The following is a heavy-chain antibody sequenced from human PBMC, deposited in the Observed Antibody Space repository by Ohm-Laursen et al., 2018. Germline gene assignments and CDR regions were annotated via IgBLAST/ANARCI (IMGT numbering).Heavy chain of an antibody. CDR1: GGTFSSYA. J-gene: IGHJ4*02. CDR3: AREIVDTAMAADY. D-gene: IGHD5-18*01. CDR2: IIPILGIA. V-gene: IGHV1-69*04. Sequence: SVKVSCKVSGGTFSSYAISWVRQAPGQGLEWMGRIIPILGIANYAQKFQGRVTITADKSTSTAYMELSSLRSEDTAVYYCAREIVDTAMAADYWGQGTLVTVSS.